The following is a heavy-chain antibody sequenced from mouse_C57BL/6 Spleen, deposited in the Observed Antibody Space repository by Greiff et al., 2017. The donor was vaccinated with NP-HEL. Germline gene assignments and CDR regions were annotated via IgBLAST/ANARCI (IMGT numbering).Heavy chain of an antibody. Sequence: EVQLQQSGPVLVKPGASVKMSCKASGYTFTDYYMNWVKQSHGKSLEWIGVINPYNGGTSYNQKFKGKATLTVDKSSSTAYMELNSLTSEDSAVYYCARRYYWAMDYWGQGTSVTVSS. V-gene: IGHV1-19*01. CDR3: ARRYYWAMDY. D-gene: IGHD2-1*01. CDR1: GYTFTDYY. J-gene: IGHJ4*01. CDR2: INPYNGGT.